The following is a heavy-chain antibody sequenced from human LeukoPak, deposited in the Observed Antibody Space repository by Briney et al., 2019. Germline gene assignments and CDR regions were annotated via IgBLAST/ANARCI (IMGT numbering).Heavy chain of an antibody. V-gene: IGHV3-30*02. J-gene: IGHJ4*02. CDR3: AKADREAVAGTQFDY. CDR1: GFSFSFYG. Sequence: GGSLRLSCTTSGFSFSFYGIHWVRQAPGKGLAWVAFIRYDSRIIHYADSVKGRFTISRDNSKNTLYLQLNSLRAEDTGVYYCAKADREAVAGTQFDYWGQGTLVTVSS. CDR2: IRYDSRII. D-gene: IGHD6-13*01.